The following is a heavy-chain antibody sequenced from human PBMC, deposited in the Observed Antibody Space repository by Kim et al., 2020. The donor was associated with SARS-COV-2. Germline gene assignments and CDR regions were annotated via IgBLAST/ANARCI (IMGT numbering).Heavy chain of an antibody. CDR2: A. CDR3: ARGMYGSGFNF. Sequence: AYYNPSLKSRVTLSLDRSKNHLSLNLESVTAADTAVYFCARGMYGSGFNFWGQGAPVTVSS. V-gene: IGHV4-30-2*01. D-gene: IGHD3-10*01. J-gene: IGHJ4*02.